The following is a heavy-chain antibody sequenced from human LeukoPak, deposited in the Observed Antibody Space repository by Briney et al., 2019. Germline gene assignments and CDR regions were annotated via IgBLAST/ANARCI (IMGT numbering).Heavy chain of an antibody. V-gene: IGHV3-7*01. CDR1: GFTFSSYW. J-gene: IGHJ6*03. CDR3: ARGNGSPWYYYYMDV. Sequence: GGSLRLSCAASGFTFSSYWMSWVRQAPGKGLEWVANIKKDGSEKYYVDSVKGRFTISRDNAKNSLYMKMNSLRAEDTAVYYCARGNGSPWYYYYMDVWGKGTTVTVSS. D-gene: IGHD1-26*01. CDR2: IKKDGSEK.